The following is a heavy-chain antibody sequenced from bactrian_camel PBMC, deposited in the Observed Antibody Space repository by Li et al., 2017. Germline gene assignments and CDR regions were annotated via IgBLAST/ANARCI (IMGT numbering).Heavy chain of an antibody. CDR3: AARWGAGGCWHAGFEARTFHD. CDR2: IQDDGAK. Sequence: HVQLVESGGGSVQAGGSLSLSCATRGYTRRSGCLAWFRQVPGREREMVAQIQDDGAKHYDSTAEGRFTISKDVAKDTLDLRMTSLKPEDSGMYYCAARWGAGGCWHAGFEARTFHDWGQGTQVTVS. D-gene: IGHD7*01. J-gene: IGHJ4*01. V-gene: IGHV3S55*01. CDR1: GYTRRSGC.